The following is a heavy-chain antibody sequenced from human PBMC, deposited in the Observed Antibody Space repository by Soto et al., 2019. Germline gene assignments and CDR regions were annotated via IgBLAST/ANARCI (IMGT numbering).Heavy chain of an antibody. V-gene: IGHV3-21*01. CDR1: GFTFSSYS. Sequence: GGSLRLSCAASGFTFSSYSMNWVRQAPGKGLEWVSSISSSSSYIYYADSVKGRFTISRDNAKNSLYLQMNSLRAEDTAVYYCARDGDSGSYAAFDIWGQGTMVTVSS. J-gene: IGHJ3*02. CDR2: ISSSSSYI. CDR3: ARDGDSGSYAAFDI. D-gene: IGHD1-26*01.